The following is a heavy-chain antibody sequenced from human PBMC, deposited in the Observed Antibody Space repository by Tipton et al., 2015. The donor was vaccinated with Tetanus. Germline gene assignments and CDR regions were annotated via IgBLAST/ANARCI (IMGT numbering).Heavy chain of an antibody. Sequence: SLRLSCAAPGFTVSSNYMSWVRQAPGKGLEWVSVIYSGGSTYYADSVKGRFTISRDNSKNTLYLQMNSLRAEDTAVYYCASAPISIAAAGSPLEDYWGQGTLVTVSS. CDR3: ASAPISIAAAGSPLEDY. CDR1: GFTVSSNY. J-gene: IGHJ4*02. CDR2: IYSGGST. D-gene: IGHD6-13*01. V-gene: IGHV3-53*01.